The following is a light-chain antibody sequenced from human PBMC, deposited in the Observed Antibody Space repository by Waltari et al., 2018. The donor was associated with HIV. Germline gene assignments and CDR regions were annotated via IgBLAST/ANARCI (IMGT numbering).Light chain of an antibody. V-gene: IGLV2-14*03. Sequence: QSALSQPASVSASPGQSVAFSCSGRASAIGRHTFVYWYQPHPDKTPRLILVDVNNRPSGISDRFSGSKSGTTASLTISTVETDDEADYYCASYTVNSTGVFGSGTKLTVL. CDR3: ASYTVNSTGV. CDR1: ASAIGRHTF. J-gene: IGLJ1*01. CDR2: DVN.